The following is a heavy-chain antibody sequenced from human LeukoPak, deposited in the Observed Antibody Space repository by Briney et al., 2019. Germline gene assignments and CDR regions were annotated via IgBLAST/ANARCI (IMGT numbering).Heavy chain of an antibody. J-gene: IGHJ3*02. D-gene: IGHD1-14*01. Sequence: GGSLRLSCAASGFTFSSYSMNWVPQAPGKGLEWVSSISSSSSYIYYADSVKGRFTISRDNAKNSLYLQMNSMRAEDTAVYYCARSLQTGPIPGAFDIWGQGTVVTVSS. CDR2: ISSSSSYI. V-gene: IGHV3-21*01. CDR1: GFTFSSYS. CDR3: ARSLQTGPIPGAFDI.